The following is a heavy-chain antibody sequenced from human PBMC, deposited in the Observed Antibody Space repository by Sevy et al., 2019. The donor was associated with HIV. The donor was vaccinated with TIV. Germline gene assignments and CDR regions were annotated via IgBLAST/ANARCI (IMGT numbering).Heavy chain of an antibody. CDR3: AKDSRRYFDWLLADVFDY. CDR1: GFTFSSYA. J-gene: IGHJ4*02. CDR2: ISGSGGST. D-gene: IGHD3-9*01. Sequence: GGSLRLSCAASGFTFSSYAMSWVRQAPGKGLEWVSAISGSGGSTYYADSVKGRFTISRDNSKNTLYPQMNSLRAEDTAVYYCAKDSRRYFDWLLADVFDYWGQGTLVTVSS. V-gene: IGHV3-23*01.